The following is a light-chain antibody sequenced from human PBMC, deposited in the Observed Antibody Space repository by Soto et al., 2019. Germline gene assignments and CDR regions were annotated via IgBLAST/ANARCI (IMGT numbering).Light chain of an antibody. CDR1: QSVGGY. CDR3: QQYNNSTRT. CDR2: GVS. J-gene: IGKJ1*01. Sequence: EILITQSAATLSLSPWERVTLSFRASQSVGGYLSWYHQKPGQAPRLLVYGVSTRATGIPARLSGSGFGTEFTITINSMQFEDFEVYYCQQYNNSTRTFGHGTKVDIK. V-gene: IGKV3-15*01.